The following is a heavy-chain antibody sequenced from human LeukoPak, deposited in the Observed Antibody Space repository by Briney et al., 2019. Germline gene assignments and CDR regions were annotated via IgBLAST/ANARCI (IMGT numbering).Heavy chain of an antibody. D-gene: IGHD3-10*01. CDR3: ARGGSRYYGSGSYYSE. Sequence: SETLSLTCAVYGGSFSGYYWSWIRQPPGKGLEWIGEINHSGSTNYNPSLKSRVTISVDTSKNQFSLKLSSVTAADTAVYYCARGGSRYYGSGSYYSEWGQGTLVTVSS. CDR1: GGSFSGYY. J-gene: IGHJ4*02. V-gene: IGHV4-34*01. CDR2: INHSGST.